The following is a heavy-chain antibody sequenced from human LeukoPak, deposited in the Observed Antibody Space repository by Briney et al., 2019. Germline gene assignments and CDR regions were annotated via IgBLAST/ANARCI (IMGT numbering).Heavy chain of an antibody. Sequence: GGSLRLSCAASGFTFSTYNMIWVRQAPGKGLEWVSSIARSGTFMFHADSARGRFTISRDNAKNSLYLQMNSLRVEDTAVYYCATLDYYDRSPRILDYWGQGTLVTVSS. CDR2: IARSGTFM. V-gene: IGHV3-21*01. CDR3: ATLDYYDRSPRILDY. J-gene: IGHJ4*02. CDR1: GFTFSTYN. D-gene: IGHD3-22*01.